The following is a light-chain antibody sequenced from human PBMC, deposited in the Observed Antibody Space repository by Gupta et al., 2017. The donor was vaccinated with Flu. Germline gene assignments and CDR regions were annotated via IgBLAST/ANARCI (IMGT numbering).Light chain of an antibody. CDR1: DVGGYNY. CDR3: SSYTGSSTSTHV. V-gene: IGLV2-14*01. CDR2: EVS. Sequence: DVGGYNYVYWYQQSPGKAPKFMIYEVSNRPSGVSKRFSGSKSGNTATLIISGLETEDEAEYYCSSYTGSSTSTHVFGTGTKVTVL. J-gene: IGLJ1*01.